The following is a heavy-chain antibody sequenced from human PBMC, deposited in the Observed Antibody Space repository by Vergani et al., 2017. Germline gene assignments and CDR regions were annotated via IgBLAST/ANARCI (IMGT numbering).Heavy chain of an antibody. Sequence: EVQLLESGGGLVQPGGSLRLSCAASGFTFSSYAMSWVRQAPGKGLEWVSAISRSGFNTYYADSVKGRFTVSRDNSKNTLFLQMNSLRAGDTAVYYCAKDVLGDSSDLDSWGPGTLVTVSS. J-gene: IGHJ4*02. V-gene: IGHV3-23*01. D-gene: IGHD3-22*01. CDR2: ISRSGFNT. CDR1: GFTFSSYA. CDR3: AKDVLGDSSDLDS.